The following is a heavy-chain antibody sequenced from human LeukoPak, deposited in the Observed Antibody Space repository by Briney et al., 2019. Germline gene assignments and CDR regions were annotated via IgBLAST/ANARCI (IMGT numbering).Heavy chain of an antibody. CDR2: INQDVSEI. Sequence: GGSLRLSCAASGFTLSSYWMSWVRQAPGKGLEWVANINQDVSEINYVDSVKGRSTISRDNGKNSLYLQMNSLRAEDTAVYYCARDLRTDSSFSPFDYWGQGTLVTVSS. J-gene: IGHJ4*02. CDR1: GFTLSSYW. V-gene: IGHV3-7*01. CDR3: ARDLRTDSSFSPFDY. D-gene: IGHD3/OR15-3a*01.